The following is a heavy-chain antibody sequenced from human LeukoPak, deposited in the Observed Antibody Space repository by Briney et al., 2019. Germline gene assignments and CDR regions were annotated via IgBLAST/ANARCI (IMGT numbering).Heavy chain of an antibody. V-gene: IGHV4-59*11. J-gene: IGHJ4*02. CDR2: IYYSGST. CDR1: GGSISSHY. Sequence: SETLSLTCTVSGGSISSHYWSWIRQPPGKGLEWIGYIYYSGSTNYNPSLKSRVTISVDTSKNQFSLKLSSVTAADTAVYYCARVSGYYTPWYFDYWGQGTLVTVSS. CDR3: ARVSGYYTPWYFDY. D-gene: IGHD3-3*01.